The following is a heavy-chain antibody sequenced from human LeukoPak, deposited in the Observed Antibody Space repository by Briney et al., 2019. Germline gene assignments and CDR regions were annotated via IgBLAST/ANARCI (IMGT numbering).Heavy chain of an antibody. Sequence: SETLSLTCTVSGGTISSYYWSWIRQPAGKGLEWIGRIYTSGSTNYNPSLKSRVTMSVDTSKNQFSLKLSSVTAADAAVYYCARVGEWFWYTDVWGKGTTVTVSS. J-gene: IGHJ6*03. CDR2: IYTSGST. V-gene: IGHV4-4*07. CDR1: GGTISSYY. CDR3: ARVGEWFWYTDV. D-gene: IGHD3-10*01.